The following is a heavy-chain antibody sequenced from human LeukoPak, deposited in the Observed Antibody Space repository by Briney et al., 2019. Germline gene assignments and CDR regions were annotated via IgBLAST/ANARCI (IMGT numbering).Heavy chain of an antibody. D-gene: IGHD6-13*01. CDR1: GGSISSYY. CDR3: ARHSDELGSSWAFDP. V-gene: IGHV4-59*08. J-gene: IGHJ5*02. CDR2: IYYSGST. Sequence: SETLSLTCTVSGGSISSYYWSWIRQPPGKGLEWIGYIYYSGSTNYNPSLKSRVTISVDTSKNQFSLKLSSVTAADTAVYYCARHSDELGSSWAFDPWGQGTLVTVSS.